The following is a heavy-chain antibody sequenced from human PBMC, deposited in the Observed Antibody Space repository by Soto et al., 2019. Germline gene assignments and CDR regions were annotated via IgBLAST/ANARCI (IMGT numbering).Heavy chain of an antibody. CDR3: PRPHTAMVTALAFYI. J-gene: IGHJ3*02. CDR1: GYTFTGYY. V-gene: IGHV1-2*04. CDR2: INPNSGGT. D-gene: IGHD5-18*01. Sequence: QVQLVQSGAEVKKPGASVKVSCKASGYTFTGYYMHWVRQAPGQGLEWMGWINPNSGGTNYAQKFQGWVTMTRDTAIRTGSMALSKLSSDDTAVYYCPRPHTAMVTALAFYIWGQGTMVTASS.